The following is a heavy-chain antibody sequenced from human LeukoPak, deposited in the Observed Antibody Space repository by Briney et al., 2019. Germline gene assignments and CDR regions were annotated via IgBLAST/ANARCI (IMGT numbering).Heavy chain of an antibody. D-gene: IGHD3-10*01. J-gene: IGHJ4*02. CDR2: INPNNGGT. Sequence: ASVKVSCKSSGYTFNGYYMHWVRQAAGQGREWMGWINPNNGGTKYAQNFQGRVTMTRDTSISTAYMELDRLRFDDTAVYYCARDSGEVPDYWGQGTLVTVSS. CDR1: GYTFNGYY. CDR3: ARDSGEVPDY. V-gene: IGHV1-2*02.